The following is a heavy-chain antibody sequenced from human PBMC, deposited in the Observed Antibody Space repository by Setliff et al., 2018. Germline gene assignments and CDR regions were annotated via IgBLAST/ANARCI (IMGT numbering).Heavy chain of an antibody. CDR1: EYTFTAYY. Sequence: ASVKVSCKASEYTFTAYYIHWVRQAPGQGLEWMGWINPNAGNINYIQKFQGRVTMTRDTSISTAYMELRRLKSDDTAVYYCARRPGYRSAHSNESYWGQGTLVTVSS. V-gene: IGHV1-2*02. CDR2: INPNAGNI. J-gene: IGHJ4*02. CDR3: ARRPGYRSAHSNESY. D-gene: IGHD3-16*02.